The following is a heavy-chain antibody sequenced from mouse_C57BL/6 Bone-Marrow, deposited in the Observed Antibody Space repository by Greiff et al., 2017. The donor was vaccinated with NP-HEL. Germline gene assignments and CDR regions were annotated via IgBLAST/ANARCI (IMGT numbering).Heavy chain of an antibody. CDR2: FHPYNDDT. CDR3: ARLGGYYYAMDY. V-gene: IGHV1-47*01. D-gene: IGHD3-3*01. J-gene: IGHJ4*01. CDR1: GYTFTTYP. Sequence: VQVVESGAELVKPGASVKMSCKASGYTFTTYPIEWMKQNHGKSLEWIGNFHPYNDDTKYNEKFKGKATLTVEKSSSTVYLELSRLTSDDSAVYYCARLGGYYYAMDYWGQGTSVTVSS.